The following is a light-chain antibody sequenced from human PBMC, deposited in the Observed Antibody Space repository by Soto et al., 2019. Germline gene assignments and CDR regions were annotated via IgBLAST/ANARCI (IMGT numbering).Light chain of an antibody. CDR2: WAS. V-gene: IGKV4-1*01. Sequence: DIVMTQSPDSLAVSLGERATINCKSSQSVLYSSNNKNYLAWYQQRPGQPPKLLIYWASTRESGVPDRFSGSGSGTDFPLTITSLQAEDVAVYSCKQYESTPPTFGQGTKLEIK. CDR3: KQYESTPPT. J-gene: IGKJ2*01. CDR1: QSVLYSSNNKNY.